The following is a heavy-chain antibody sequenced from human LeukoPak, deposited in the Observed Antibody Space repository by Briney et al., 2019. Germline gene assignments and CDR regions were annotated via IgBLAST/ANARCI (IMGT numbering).Heavy chain of an antibody. Sequence: GGSLRLSCEASGFTFNNYWMSWFRQAPGKGLEWVSYISSSSSTIYYADSVKGRFTISRDNAKNSLYLQLNSLRAEDTAVYYCARDSGNYLDAFDIWGQGTMVTVSS. V-gene: IGHV3-48*01. CDR2: ISSSSSTI. J-gene: IGHJ3*02. CDR1: GFTFNNYW. D-gene: IGHD1-7*01. CDR3: ARDSGNYLDAFDI.